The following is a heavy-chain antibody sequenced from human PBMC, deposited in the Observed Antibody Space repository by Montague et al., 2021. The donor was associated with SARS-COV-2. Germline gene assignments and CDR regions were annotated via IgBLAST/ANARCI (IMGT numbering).Heavy chain of an antibody. CDR1: GFIFSSYA. D-gene: IGHD2-15*01. CDR2: ISYDGSNK. V-gene: IGHV3-30-3*01. J-gene: IGHJ4*02. CDR3: ARAGRRCSGGSCYSQGGFDY. Sequence: SLRLSLSASGFIFSSYAMHWVRQAPGKGLEWVAVISYDGSNKFYADSVKGRFTISRDNSKNTLYLQMSSLRAEDTAVYYCARAGRRCSGGSCYSQGGFDYWGQGTLVTVSS.